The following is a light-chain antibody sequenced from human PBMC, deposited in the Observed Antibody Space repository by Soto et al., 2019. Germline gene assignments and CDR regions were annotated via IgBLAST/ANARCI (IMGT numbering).Light chain of an antibody. CDR2: DAS. J-gene: IGKJ3*01. V-gene: IGKV1-33*01. CDR1: QDISNY. Sequence: DIQMTQSPSSLSASVGDRVTITCQASQDISNYSNWYQQKPGKAPKLLIYDASNLETGVPSRFSGSGSGTDFTFTISSLQPEDIATYYCQQYDKEVTFGPGTKVDIK. CDR3: QQYDKEVT.